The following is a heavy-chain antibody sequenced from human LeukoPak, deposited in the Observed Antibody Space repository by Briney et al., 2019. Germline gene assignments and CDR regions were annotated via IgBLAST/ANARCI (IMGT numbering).Heavy chain of an antibody. J-gene: IGHJ4*02. CDR3: VRGWEYSSTWYTFDY. D-gene: IGHD6-13*01. CDR2: TYYRSKWYH. V-gene: IGHV6-1*01. CDR1: GDSVSSNSAA. Sequence: SQTLSLTCAISGDSVSSNSAAWNWIRQSPSRGLEWLGRTYYRSKWYHDYAVSVKSRMSIDPDTSKNQFSLHLNSVTHEDTAVYYCVRGWEYSSTWYTFDYWGQGTLVTASS.